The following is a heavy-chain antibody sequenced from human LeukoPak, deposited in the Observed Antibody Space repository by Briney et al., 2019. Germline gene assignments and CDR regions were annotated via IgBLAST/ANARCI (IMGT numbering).Heavy chain of an antibody. D-gene: IGHD1-26*01. CDR2: ISAYNGNT. Sequence: ASVKVSCKASGYTFTSYGISWVRQAPGQGLEWMGWISAYNGNTNYAQKLQGRVTMTTDTSTSTAYMELRSLRSDDTAVYYCARVPGGTNGYYYYYYYMDVWGKGTTVTISS. V-gene: IGHV1-18*01. CDR3: ARVPGGTNGYYYYYYYMDV. J-gene: IGHJ6*03. CDR1: GYTFTSYG.